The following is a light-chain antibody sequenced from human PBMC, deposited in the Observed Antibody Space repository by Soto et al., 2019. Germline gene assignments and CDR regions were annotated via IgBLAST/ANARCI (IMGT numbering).Light chain of an antibody. Sequence: EIVLTQSPGTLSLSPGERATLSCRASQSVSSSYLAWYQQKPGQAPRLLIYGASSRATGIPDRFSGSGSGTGFTLTISRLEPEDFAVSYCQQYCSSPPLTFGGGTKVEIK. CDR1: QSVSSSY. J-gene: IGKJ4*01. V-gene: IGKV3-20*01. CDR3: QQYCSSPPLT. CDR2: GAS.